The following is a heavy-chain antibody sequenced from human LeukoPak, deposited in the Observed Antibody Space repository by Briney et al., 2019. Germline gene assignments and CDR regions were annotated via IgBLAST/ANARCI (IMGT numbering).Heavy chain of an antibody. CDR1: GGSVTSGSYY. D-gene: IGHD6-19*01. J-gene: IGHJ4*02. Sequence: SETLSLTCSVSGGSVTSGSYYWSWIRQPPGKELEWIGYVSYRGNTNYNPSLKSRVTISADTSRNQFSLQLTSVTAADTAVYYCAKATQWLAFDYWGRGTLVTVSS. CDR3: AKATQWLAFDY. CDR2: VSYRGNT. V-gene: IGHV4-61*01.